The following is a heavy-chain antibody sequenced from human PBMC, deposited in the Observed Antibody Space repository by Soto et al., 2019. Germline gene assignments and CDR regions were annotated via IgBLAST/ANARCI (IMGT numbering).Heavy chain of an antibody. D-gene: IGHD1-26*01. CDR2: IHYSGST. CDR3: ARVQSGSYALYYFDY. CDR1: VVSISSYY. Sequence: SETLSLTCTVSVVSISSYYWSWIRQPPGKGLEWIGYIHYSGSTKYNPSLKSRVSISVDTSKSQFSLKLSSVTAGDTAVYFCARVQSGSYALYYFDYWGQGTLVTVSS. V-gene: IGHV4-59*01. J-gene: IGHJ4*02.